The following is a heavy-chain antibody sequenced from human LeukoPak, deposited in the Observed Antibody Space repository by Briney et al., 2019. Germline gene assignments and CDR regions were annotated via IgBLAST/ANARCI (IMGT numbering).Heavy chain of an antibody. CDR2: MNPNSGNT. J-gene: IGHJ5*02. D-gene: IGHD2-2*02. Sequence: SVKVSCKASGYTFTSYDINWVRQATGQGLEWMGWMNPNSGNTGYAQKFQGRVTMTRNTSISTAYMELSSLRSEDTAVYYCARGLHCSSTSCYNLDWFDPWDQGTLVTVSS. CDR1: GYTFTSYD. CDR3: ARGLHCSSTSCYNLDWFDP. V-gene: IGHV1-8*01.